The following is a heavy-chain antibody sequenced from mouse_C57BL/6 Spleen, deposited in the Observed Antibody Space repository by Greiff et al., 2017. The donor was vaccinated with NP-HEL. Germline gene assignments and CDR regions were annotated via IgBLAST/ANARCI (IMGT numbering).Heavy chain of an antibody. CDR1: GYTFTSYW. CDR2: IDPSDSYT. Sequence: QVQLQQPGAELVMPGASVKLSCKASGYTFTSYWMHWVKQRPGQGLEWIGEIDPSDSYTNYNQKFKGKSTLTVDKSSSTAYMQLSSLTSEDSAVYYCATQTAQTWFAYWGQGTLVTVSA. V-gene: IGHV1-69*01. J-gene: IGHJ3*01. D-gene: IGHD3-2*02. CDR3: ATQTAQTWFAY.